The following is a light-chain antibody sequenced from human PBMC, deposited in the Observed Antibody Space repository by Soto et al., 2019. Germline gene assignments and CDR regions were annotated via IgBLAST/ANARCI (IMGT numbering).Light chain of an antibody. CDR1: SSDVGGYDY. CDR2: EVN. CDR3: SSFGGSNV. J-gene: IGLJ1*01. Sequence: SVLTQPPSASGSPGQSVTISCTGTSSDVGGYDYVSWYQQHPGKAPKLIIYEVNKRPSGVPDRFSGSKSGNTASLTVSGLQAEDEADYYCSSFGGSNVFGTGTKVTVL. V-gene: IGLV2-8*01.